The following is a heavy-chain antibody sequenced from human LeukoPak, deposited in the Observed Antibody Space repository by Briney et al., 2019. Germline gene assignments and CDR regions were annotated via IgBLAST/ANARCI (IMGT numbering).Heavy chain of an antibody. CDR1: GYTFTSYY. D-gene: IGHD3-22*01. CDR2: INPSDGST. J-gene: IGHJ4*02. V-gene: IGHV1-46*01. Sequence: ASVKVSCKASGYTFTSYYMHWVRQAPGQGLEWMGIINPSDGSTSYAQKFQGRVTMTRDTSTSTVYMELSSLRSEDTAVYYCARGPKRITMIVVVILTGTTFDYWGQGTLVTVSS. CDR3: ARGPKRITMIVVVILTGTTFDY.